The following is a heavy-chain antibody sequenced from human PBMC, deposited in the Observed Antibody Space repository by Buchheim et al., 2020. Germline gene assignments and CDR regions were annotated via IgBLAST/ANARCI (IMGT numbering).Heavy chain of an antibody. CDR1: GGTFSSYA. D-gene: IGHD6-25*01. Sequence: QVQLVQSGAEVKKPGSSVKVSCKASGGTFSSYAISWVRQAPGQGLEWMGGIIPIFGTANYAQKFQGRVTITADKSTLTAYMELSSLRSEDTAVYDCVGAASRRGRLGKTCDFGYWGQGTL. CDR2: IIPIFGTA. CDR3: VGAASRRGRLGKTCDFGY. V-gene: IGHV1-69*06. J-gene: IGHJ4*01.